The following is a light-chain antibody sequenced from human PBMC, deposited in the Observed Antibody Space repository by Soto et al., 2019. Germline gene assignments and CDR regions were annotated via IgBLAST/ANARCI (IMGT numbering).Light chain of an antibody. CDR1: SSDVGSYNR. J-gene: IGLJ1*01. V-gene: IGLV2-18*02. CDR3: SSYTSGDTFV. CDR2: EVT. Sequence: QSALTQPPSVSGSPGQSVTISCTGTSSDVGSYNRVSWYQQTPGTAPKLMIYEVTNRPSGVPDRFSGSKSGNTASLTISGLRAEDEADYYCSSYTSGDTFVFGPGTKLTVL.